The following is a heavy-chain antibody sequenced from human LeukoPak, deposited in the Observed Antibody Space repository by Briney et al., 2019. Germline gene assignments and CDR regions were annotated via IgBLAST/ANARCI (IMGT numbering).Heavy chain of an antibody. CDR2: INTNTGNP. Sequence: ASVKVSCKASGYTFTSYGISWVRQAPGQGLEWMGWINTNTGNPTYAQGFTGRFVFSLDTSVSTAYLQISSLKAEDTAVYYCARAGVVVIHDAFDIWGQGTMVTVSS. CDR1: GYTFTSYG. V-gene: IGHV7-4-1*02. CDR3: ARAGVVVIHDAFDI. D-gene: IGHD3-22*01. J-gene: IGHJ3*02.